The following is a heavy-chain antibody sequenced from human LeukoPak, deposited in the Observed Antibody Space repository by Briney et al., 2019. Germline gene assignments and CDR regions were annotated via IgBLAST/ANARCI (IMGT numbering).Heavy chain of an antibody. J-gene: IGHJ3*02. CDR1: GASISSIKW. Sequence: PSETLSLTCTVSGASISSIKWWSWVRQPPGKSLEWIGEIHQSGSTYYNPSLKSRVTISVDTSKNQFSLKLSSVTAADTAVYYCARACSGGSCYSGGAFDIWGQGTMVTVSS. CDR2: IHQSGST. D-gene: IGHD2-15*01. CDR3: ARACSGGSCYSGGAFDI. V-gene: IGHV4-4*02.